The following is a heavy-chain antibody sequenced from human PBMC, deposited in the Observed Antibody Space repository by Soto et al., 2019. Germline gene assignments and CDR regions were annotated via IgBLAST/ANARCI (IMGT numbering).Heavy chain of an antibody. CDR1: GFTFSSYA. V-gene: IGHV3-23*01. J-gene: IGHJ4*02. CDR3: AKDQDSYSSGWFGY. D-gene: IGHD6-19*01. CDR2: ISGSGGST. Sequence: SGGSLRLSCAASGFTFSSYAMSWVRQAPGKGLEWVSAISGSGGSTYYADSVKGRFTISRDNSKNTLYLQMNSLRAEDTAVYYCAKDQDSYSSGWFGYWGQGTLVTVSS.